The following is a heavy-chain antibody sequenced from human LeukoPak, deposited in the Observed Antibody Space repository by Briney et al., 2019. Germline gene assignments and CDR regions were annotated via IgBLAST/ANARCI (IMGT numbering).Heavy chain of an antibody. CDR1: GGTFSNYA. V-gene: IGHV1-69*01. J-gene: IGHJ4*02. CDR2: IIPIFGTA. CDR3: ASRIERYCSGGSCYPEDY. Sequence: SVKVSCKASGGTFSNYAISWVRQAPGQGLEWMGGIIPIFGTANYAQKFQGRVTITADESTSTAYMELSSLRSEDTAVYYCASRIERYCSGGSCYPEDYWGQGTLVTVSS. D-gene: IGHD2-15*01.